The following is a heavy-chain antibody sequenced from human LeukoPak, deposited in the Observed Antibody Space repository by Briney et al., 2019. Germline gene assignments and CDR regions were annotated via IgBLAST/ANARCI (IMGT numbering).Heavy chain of an antibody. J-gene: IGHJ3*02. CDR2: IYTSGST. V-gene: IGHV4-61*02. CDR1: GGSISSGSYY. Sequence: SSETLSLTCTVSGGSISSGSYYWSWIRQPAGKGLEWIGRIYTSGSTNYNPSLKSRVTISVDTSKNQFSLKLSSVTAADTAVYYCASQRPYDAFDIWGQGTMVTVSS. CDR3: ASQRPYDAFDI.